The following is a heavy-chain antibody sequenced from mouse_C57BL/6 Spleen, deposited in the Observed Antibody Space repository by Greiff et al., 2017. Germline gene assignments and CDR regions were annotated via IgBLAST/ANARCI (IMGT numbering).Heavy chain of an antibody. CDR3: AREGLTTVPFAY. V-gene: IGHV1-80*01. Sequence: QVQLKESGAELAKPGASVKISSKASGYAFGGSWLTGLKRRPGRGLEWIGQIYPGDGDTNYNGKFKGKATLTADKSSSTAYMQLSSLTSEDSAVYFCAREGLTTVPFAYWGQGTLVTVSA. J-gene: IGHJ3*01. CDR2: IYPGDGDT. CDR1: GYAFGGSW. D-gene: IGHD1-1*01.